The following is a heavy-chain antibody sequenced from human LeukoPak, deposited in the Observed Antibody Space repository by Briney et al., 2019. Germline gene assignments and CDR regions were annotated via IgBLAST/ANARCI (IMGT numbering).Heavy chain of an antibody. V-gene: IGHV5-51*01. J-gene: IGHJ6*04. D-gene: IGHD6-13*01. Sequence: GESLQISCQGSGYSFTSYWSGWVRPMPGKGLEWMGIIYPGDSDTRYSPSFQGQVTISADKSISTAYLQWSSLKASDTAMYYCARLVTYSSSWISYYYYYGMDVWGKGTTVTVSS. CDR1: GYSFTSYW. CDR2: IYPGDSDT. CDR3: ARLVTYSSSWISYYYYYGMDV.